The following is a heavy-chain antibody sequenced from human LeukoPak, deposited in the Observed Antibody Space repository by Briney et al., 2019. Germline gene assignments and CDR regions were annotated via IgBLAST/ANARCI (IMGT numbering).Heavy chain of an antibody. CDR2: IIPIFGTA. CDR3: ARENSVAVWYFDY. Sequence: ASVKVSCKASGGTFSSYAISWVRQAPGQGLEWMGGIIPIFGTANYAQKFRGRVTITADESTSTAYMELSSLRSEDTAVYYCARENSVAVWYFDYWGQGTLVTVSS. D-gene: IGHD6-19*01. J-gene: IGHJ4*02. V-gene: IGHV1-69*13. CDR1: GGTFSSYA.